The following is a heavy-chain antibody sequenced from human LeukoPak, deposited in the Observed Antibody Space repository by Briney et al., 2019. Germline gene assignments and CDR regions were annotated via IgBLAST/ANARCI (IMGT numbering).Heavy chain of an antibody. CDR2: INPNSGGT. V-gene: IGHV1-2*02. CDR3: ARDQDGLYY. CDR1: GYTFTSYY. D-gene: IGHD4/OR15-4a*01. Sequence: ASVKVSCKASGYTFTSYYMHWVRQAPGQGLEWMGWINPNSGGTNYAQKFQGRVTMTRDTSISTAYMELSRLRSDDTAVYYGARDQDGLYYWGQGTLVTVSS. J-gene: IGHJ4*02.